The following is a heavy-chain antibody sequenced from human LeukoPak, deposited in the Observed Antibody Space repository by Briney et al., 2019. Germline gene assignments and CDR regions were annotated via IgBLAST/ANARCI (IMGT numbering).Heavy chain of an antibody. Sequence: ASAKVSCKASGYTFIAYYLYWVRQAPGQGLELMGWISPKSGGTKYAQKFQGRVSMTRDTSISTVYMELSRLTYDDTAVYYCARGHIFDFAFWGQGTLVTVSS. CDR3: ARGHIFDFAF. J-gene: IGHJ4*02. V-gene: IGHV1-2*02. CDR2: ISPKSGGT. CDR1: GYTFIAYY. D-gene: IGHD3/OR15-3a*01.